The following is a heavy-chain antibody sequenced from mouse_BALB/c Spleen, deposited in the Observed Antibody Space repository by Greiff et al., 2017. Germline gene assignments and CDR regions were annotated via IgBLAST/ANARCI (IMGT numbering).Heavy chain of an antibody. Sequence: DLVKPGASVKLSCTASGYTFTSYWIHWIQQRPGQGLEWIGRIAPGSGSTYYNEMFKGKATLTVDTSSSTAYIQLSSLSSEDSAVYFCARARTTATSWCAYWGQGTLVTVSA. D-gene: IGHD1-2*01. CDR1: GYTFTSYW. J-gene: IGHJ3*01. CDR3: ARARTTATSWCAY. CDR2: IAPGSGST. V-gene: IGHV1S41*01.